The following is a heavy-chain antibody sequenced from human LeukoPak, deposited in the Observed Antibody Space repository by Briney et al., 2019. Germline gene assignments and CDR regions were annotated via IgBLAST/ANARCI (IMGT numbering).Heavy chain of an antibody. D-gene: IGHD6-13*01. CDR3: AVLSSSWSGY. J-gene: IGHJ4*02. CDR1: GFTFSSYA. CDR2: ISGSDGST. V-gene: IGHV3-23*01. Sequence: GGSLRLSCAASGFTFSSYAMSWVRQAPGKELEWVSSISGSDGSTYYADSVKGRFTISRDNSKNTLYLQMNSLRSEDTAVYSCAVLSSSWSGYWGQGTLVTVSS.